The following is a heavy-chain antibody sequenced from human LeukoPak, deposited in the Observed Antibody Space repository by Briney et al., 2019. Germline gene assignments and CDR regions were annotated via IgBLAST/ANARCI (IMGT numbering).Heavy chain of an antibody. D-gene: IGHD3-16*01. V-gene: IGHV5-51*01. CDR3: ARPGDYDYVWGSSSSDYFDY. CDR1: GYSFTSYW. J-gene: IGHJ4*02. Sequence: GESLKISCKGSGYSFTSYWIGWVRQMPGKGLEWMGIVYSGDSDTRYSPSFQGQVTISADKSISTAYLQWSSLKASDTAMYYCARPGDYDYVWGSSSSDYFDYWGQGTLVTVSS. CDR2: VYSGDSDT.